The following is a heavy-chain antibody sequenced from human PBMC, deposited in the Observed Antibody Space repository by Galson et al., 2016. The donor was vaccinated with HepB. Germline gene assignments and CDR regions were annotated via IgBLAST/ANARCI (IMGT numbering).Heavy chain of an antibody. V-gene: IGHV3-11*01. CDR1: GFSVSGDY. D-gene: IGHD2-21*01. J-gene: IGHJ4*02. Sequence: SLRLSCAASGFSVSGDYLVWVRQAPGKGLEWVSYISSSGSTIYYADSVKGRFTISRDNAKNSVYLQMNSLRAEDTAVYYCARDYILWGFDYWGQGTLVTVSS. CDR3: ARDYILWGFDY. CDR2: ISSSGSTI.